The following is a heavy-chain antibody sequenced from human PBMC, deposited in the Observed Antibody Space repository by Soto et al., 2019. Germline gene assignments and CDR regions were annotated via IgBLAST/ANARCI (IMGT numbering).Heavy chain of an antibody. CDR2: IWYDGSNK. J-gene: IGHJ4*02. CDR3: ARGFLNSKSTRGGFGY. CDR1: GFTFSSYG. D-gene: IGHD6-13*01. V-gene: IGHV3-33*01. Sequence: GGSLRLSCAASGFTFSSYGMHWVRQAPGKGLEWVAVIWYDGSNKYYADSVKGRFTISRDNSKNTLYLQMNSLRAEDTAVYHCARGFLNSKSTRGGFGYWGQGTLVTVSS.